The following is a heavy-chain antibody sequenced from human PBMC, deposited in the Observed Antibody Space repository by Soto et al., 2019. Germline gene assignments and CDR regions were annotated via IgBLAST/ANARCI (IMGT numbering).Heavy chain of an antibody. D-gene: IGHD3-3*01. Sequence: PGGSLRLSCAASGFTFSSYGMHWVRQAPGKGLEWVAVISYDGSNKYYADSVKGRFTISRDNSKNTLYLQMNSLRAEDTAVYYCAKDRRGDFWGGYQKGRNYYYYGMDVWGQGTTVTVSS. CDR3: AKDRRGDFWGGYQKGRNYYYYGMDV. V-gene: IGHV3-30*18. CDR2: ISYDGSNK. J-gene: IGHJ6*02. CDR1: GFTFSSYG.